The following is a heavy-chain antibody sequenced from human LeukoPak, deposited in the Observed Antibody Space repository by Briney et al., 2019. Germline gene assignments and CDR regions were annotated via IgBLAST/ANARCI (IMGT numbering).Heavy chain of an antibody. Sequence: GGSVRLSCEVFGFTFSTSAMSWVRQAPGKVLECVSGIRASDDTTYFVDSVKGRFTVSRDNSKNTLYLKMNSLRVEDTAVYYCRFYTSGSDYWGQGTLVTVSS. V-gene: IGHV3-23*01. CDR3: RFYTSGSDY. CDR2: IRASDDTT. CDR1: GFTFSTSA. D-gene: IGHD3-22*01. J-gene: IGHJ4*02.